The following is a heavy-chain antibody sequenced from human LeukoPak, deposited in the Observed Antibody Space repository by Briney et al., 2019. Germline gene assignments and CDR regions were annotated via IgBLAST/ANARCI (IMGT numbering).Heavy chain of an antibody. CDR2: ISYDGSNK. CDR3: AKDFLFPDYGYFFDD. V-gene: IGHV3-30*18. J-gene: IGHJ4*02. Sequence: PGGSLRLSCAASGITVSSNYMSWVRQAPGKGLEWVAVISYDGSNKYYADSVQGRFTISRDNSNYTLYLQMHSLRTEDTAVYYCAKDFLFPDYGYFFDDWGQGTLLTVSS. D-gene: IGHD3-10*01. CDR1: GITVSSNY.